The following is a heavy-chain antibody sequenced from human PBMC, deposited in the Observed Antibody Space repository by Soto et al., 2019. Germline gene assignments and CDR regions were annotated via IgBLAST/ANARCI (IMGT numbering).Heavy chain of an antibody. CDR1: GGTFSSYA. Sequence: QVQLVQSGAEVKKPGSSVKVSCKASGGTFSSYAISWVRQAPGQGLEWMGGIIPIFGTANYAQKFQGRVTITATESTSTAYMELSSLRSEDTAVYYCARAPWSLATTDYYYGMDVWGQGTTVTVSS. J-gene: IGHJ6*02. CDR3: ARAPWSLATTDYYYGMDV. CDR2: IIPIFGTA. D-gene: IGHD1-1*01. V-gene: IGHV1-69*12.